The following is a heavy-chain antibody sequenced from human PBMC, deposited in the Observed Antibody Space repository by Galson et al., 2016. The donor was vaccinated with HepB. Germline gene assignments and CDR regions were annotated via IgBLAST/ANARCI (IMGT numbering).Heavy chain of an antibody. D-gene: IGHD2-2*02. CDR2: ISGSGAST. Sequence: SLRLSCAASGFTFDDYAMHWVRQAPGKGLEWVSVISGSGASTYYADSVKGRFTISRDNSKNTLYLQVNSLRVEDTAIYYCARGRTTSCNSAFDIWGQGTMVTVSS. CDR1: GFTFDDYA. CDR3: ARGRTTSCNSAFDI. V-gene: IGHV3-23*01. J-gene: IGHJ3*02.